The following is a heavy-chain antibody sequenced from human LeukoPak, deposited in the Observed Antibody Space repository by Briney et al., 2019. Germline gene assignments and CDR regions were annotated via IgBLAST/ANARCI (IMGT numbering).Heavy chain of an antibody. Sequence: ASVKVSCNASGYTFTGYYMHWVRQAPGQGLEWMGWINPNSGGTNYAQKFQGRVTMTRDTSISTAYMELSRLRSDDTAVYYCARELHFSGWYGKLGYWGQGTLVTVSS. J-gene: IGHJ4*02. CDR2: INPNSGGT. D-gene: IGHD6-19*01. V-gene: IGHV1-2*02. CDR1: GYTFTGYY. CDR3: ARELHFSGWYGKLGY.